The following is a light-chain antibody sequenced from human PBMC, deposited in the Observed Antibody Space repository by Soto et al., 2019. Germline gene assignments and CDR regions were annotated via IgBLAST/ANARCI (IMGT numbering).Light chain of an antibody. V-gene: IGKV1-39*01. CDR2: LAS. J-gene: IGKJ1*01. CDR1: QSISNY. Sequence: DIQMTQSPSSLSASVGDRVTITCRASQSISNYLNWYQQKPGKAPKLLIYLASSLQRGVPSRFSGSESKTDFTLTISSLQPEDFATYYCQQSYSDPRTFGHGTKVEIK. CDR3: QQSYSDPRT.